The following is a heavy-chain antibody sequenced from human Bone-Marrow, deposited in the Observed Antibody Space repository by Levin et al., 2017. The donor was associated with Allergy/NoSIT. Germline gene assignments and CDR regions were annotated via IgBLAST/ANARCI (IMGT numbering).Heavy chain of an antibody. CDR3: AIHFHVQGYGPDY. J-gene: IGHJ4*02. CDR2: IYPGDHDA. V-gene: IGHV5-51*01. Sequence: GESLKISCNVSGYTFTTYWIGWVRQMPGKGLEWMGFIYPGDHDARYSPSFQGQVTISADQSISTAYLQWSSLKASDTAIYYCAIHFHVQGYGPDYWGQGTLVTVSS. D-gene: IGHD5-12*01. CDR1: GYTFTTYW.